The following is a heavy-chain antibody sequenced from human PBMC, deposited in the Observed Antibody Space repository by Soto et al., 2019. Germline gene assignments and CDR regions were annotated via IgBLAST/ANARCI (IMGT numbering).Heavy chain of an antibody. CDR1: GDSISSGGYY. Sequence: PSETLSLTCTVSGDSISSGGYYWSWIRQHPGKGLEWIGYIYYSGSTYYNPSLKSRVTISVDTSKNQFSLKLSSVTAADTAVYYCARVNHNLTYYFDYWGQGTLVTVSS. CDR3: ARVNHNLTYYFDY. J-gene: IGHJ4*02. D-gene: IGHD3-16*01. CDR2: IYYSGST. V-gene: IGHV4-31*03.